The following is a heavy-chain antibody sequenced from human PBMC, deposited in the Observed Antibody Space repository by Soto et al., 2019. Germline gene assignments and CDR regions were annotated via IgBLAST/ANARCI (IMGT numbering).Heavy chain of an antibody. Sequence: QVQLVQSGAEVKKPGASVKVSCKASGYTFTSYGISWVRQAPGQGLEWMGWISAYNGNTNYAQKLQGRVTMTTDTSTSTAYMEVRSLRSDDTAVYYCARVRLRYFDWFNDAFDIWGQGTMVTVSS. V-gene: IGHV1-18*01. CDR1: GYTFTSYG. CDR2: ISAYNGNT. J-gene: IGHJ3*02. CDR3: ARVRLRYFDWFNDAFDI. D-gene: IGHD3-9*01.